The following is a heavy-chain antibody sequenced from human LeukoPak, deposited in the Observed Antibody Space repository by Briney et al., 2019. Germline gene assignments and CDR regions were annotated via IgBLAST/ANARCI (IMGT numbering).Heavy chain of an antibody. Sequence: RPSETLSLTCTVSGGSVSTGAYYWGWIRQPPGKGLEWIGSIYYSGSTYYNPSLKSRVTISVDTSKNQFSLKLGSLTAAGTAVYYCARLYWEIRLDHWGQGTLATVSS. J-gene: IGHJ5*02. CDR3: ARLYWEIRLDH. CDR1: GGSVSTGAYY. V-gene: IGHV4-39*01. D-gene: IGHD1-26*01. CDR2: IYYSGST.